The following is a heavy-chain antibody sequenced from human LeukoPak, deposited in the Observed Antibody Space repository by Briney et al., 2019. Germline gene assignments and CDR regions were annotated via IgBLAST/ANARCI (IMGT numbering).Heavy chain of an antibody. CDR2: IFYSGST. V-gene: IGHV4-30-2*01. CDR3: ARDLTANDAFDI. CDR1: GVSISTGGYS. Sequence: PSQTLSLTCAVSGVSISTGGYSRRWIPQPPGKGLWWIGYIFYSGSTYYNPSLKSRVTISVDRTRNQFSLRLSSVTAADTAVYYCARDLTANDAFDIWGQGTMVTVSS. J-gene: IGHJ3*02.